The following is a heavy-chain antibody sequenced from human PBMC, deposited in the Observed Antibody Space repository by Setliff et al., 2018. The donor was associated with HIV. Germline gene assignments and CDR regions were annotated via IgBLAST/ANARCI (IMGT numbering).Heavy chain of an antibody. CDR2: VRYDESNK. CDR3: AKVKVPTTDLYFLDY. CDR1: GFIFSSYA. V-gene: IGHV3-30*02. D-gene: IGHD1-1*01. J-gene: IGHJ4*02. Sequence: GGSLRLSCTASGFIFSSYAMHWVRQAPGKGLEWVACVRYDESNKYYAESVKDRFTISRDNSKNMVYLQMNSLRAEDTALYYCAKVKVPTTDLYFLDYWGQGTPVTVSS.